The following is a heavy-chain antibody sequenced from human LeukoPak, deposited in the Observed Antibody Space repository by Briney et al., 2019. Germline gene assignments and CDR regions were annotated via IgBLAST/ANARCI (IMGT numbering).Heavy chain of an antibody. CDR1: GFTFSNYA. J-gene: IGHJ4*02. CDR3: AKTGGCRSTSCYMAFDY. V-gene: IGHV3-30*04. D-gene: IGHD2-2*02. Sequence: GRSLRLSCAASGFTFSNYAMHWVRQAPGKGLEWVAVISYDGSDKDYADSVKGRFTISRDNPDNTLYLQMNNLRLEDTAIYYCAKTGGCRSTSCYMAFDYWGQGSLVTVSS. CDR2: ISYDGSDK.